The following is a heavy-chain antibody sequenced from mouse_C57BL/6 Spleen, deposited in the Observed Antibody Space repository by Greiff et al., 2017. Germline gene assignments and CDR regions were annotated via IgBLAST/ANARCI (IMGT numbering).Heavy chain of an antibody. CDR2: ISSGSSTI. D-gene: IGHD1-1*01. J-gene: IGHJ2*01. V-gene: IGHV5-17*01. CDR1: GFTFSDYG. CDR3: ARNYYGSLDY. Sequence: EVKVEESGGGLVKPGGSLKLSCAASGFTFSDYGMHWVRQAPEKGLEWVAYISSGSSTIYYADTVTGRFTISRDNAKNTLFLQMTSLRSEDTAMYYCARNYYGSLDYWGQGTTLTVSS.